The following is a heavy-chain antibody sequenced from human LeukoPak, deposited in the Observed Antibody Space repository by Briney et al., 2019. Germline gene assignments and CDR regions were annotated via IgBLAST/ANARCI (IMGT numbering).Heavy chain of an antibody. Sequence: GGSLRLSCAASGFTFSNYWMTWVRQAPGKGLEWVATIWRDGSEQYYEDSVKGRFTISRDNAKNSLYLQMDSLRAEDTAMYYCASLKLRFLEWLFDSWGQGTLVAVSS. V-gene: IGHV3-7*01. CDR2: IWRDGSEQ. J-gene: IGHJ4*02. D-gene: IGHD3-3*01. CDR1: GFTFSNYW. CDR3: ASLKLRFLEWLFDS.